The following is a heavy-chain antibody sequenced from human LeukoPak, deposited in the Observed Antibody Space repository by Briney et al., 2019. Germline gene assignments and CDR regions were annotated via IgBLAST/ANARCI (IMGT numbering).Heavy chain of an antibody. V-gene: IGHV4-30-2*01. CDR3: ARGLLGYCSSTSCPDASDI. CDR1: GGSISSGGYY. CDR2: IYHSGST. D-gene: IGHD2-2*01. Sequence: SETLSLTCTVSGGSISSGGYYWSWIRQPPGKGLEWIGYIYHSGSTYYNPSLKSRVTISVDRSKNQFSLKLSSVTAADTAVYYCARGLLGYCSSTSCPDASDIWGQGTMVTVSS. J-gene: IGHJ3*02.